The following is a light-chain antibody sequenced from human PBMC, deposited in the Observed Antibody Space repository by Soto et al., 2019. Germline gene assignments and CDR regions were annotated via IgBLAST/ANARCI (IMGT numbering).Light chain of an antibody. CDR1: QRVSSSY. Sequence: EIVLTQSPGTLSLSPGERATLSCRASQRVSSSYLAWYQQKPGQAPRLLIYGASSRATGIPERFSGSGSGTDFSLTISRLEPEDVAVYYCQQYGSSPLTFGGGTKVEIK. CDR2: GAS. V-gene: IGKV3-20*01. CDR3: QQYGSSPLT. J-gene: IGKJ4*01.